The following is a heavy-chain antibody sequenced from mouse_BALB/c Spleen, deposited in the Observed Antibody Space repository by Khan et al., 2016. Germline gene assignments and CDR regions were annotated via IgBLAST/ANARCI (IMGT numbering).Heavy chain of an antibody. V-gene: IGHV1-77*01. J-gene: IGHJ4*01. D-gene: IGHD1-2*01. CDR2: IFPGSGST. CDR3: ARSYYGYFAMDY. CDR1: GYTFTDYY. Sequence: VQLQESGTELPRPGASVKLSCKASGYTFTDYYLHWVMQRTGQGLEWIGEIFPGSGSTYYNEKFKGKASLTADTSSSTAYMQLNSLTSEDSAVYFCARSYYGYFAMDYWGHGASVTVSS.